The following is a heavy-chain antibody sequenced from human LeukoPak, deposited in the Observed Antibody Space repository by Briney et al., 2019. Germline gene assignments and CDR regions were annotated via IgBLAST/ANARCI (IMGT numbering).Heavy chain of an antibody. V-gene: IGHV3-30*18. CDR3: AKDPERSSPYYYYGMDV. D-gene: IGHD6-13*01. Sequence: GGSLRLSCAASGFTFNIYGMHWVRQAPGKGLEWVAVISYDGSNKYYADSVKGRFTISRDNFKNTLFLQMNSLRGEDTAVYHCAKDPERSSPYYYYGMDVWGQGTTVTVSS. J-gene: IGHJ6*02. CDR2: ISYDGSNK. CDR1: GFTFNIYG.